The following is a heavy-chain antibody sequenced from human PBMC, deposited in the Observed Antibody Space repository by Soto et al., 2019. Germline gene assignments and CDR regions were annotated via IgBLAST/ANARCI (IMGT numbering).Heavy chain of an antibody. CDR1: GFTFDDYA. CDR3: AKSGYYDSSGPIDY. J-gene: IGHJ4*02. D-gene: IGHD3-22*01. V-gene: IGHV3-9*01. Sequence: GGSLRLSCAASGFTFDDYAMHWVRQAPGKGLEWVSGISWNSGSIGYADSVKGRFTISRDNAKNSLYLQMNSLRAEDTALYYCAKSGYYDSSGPIDYWGQGTLVTVSS. CDR2: ISWNSGSI.